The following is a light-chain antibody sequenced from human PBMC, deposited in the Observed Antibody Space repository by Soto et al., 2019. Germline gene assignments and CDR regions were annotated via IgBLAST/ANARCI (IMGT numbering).Light chain of an antibody. CDR3: QQYDIWPII. CDR2: SAS. Sequence: EIVMTQSPATLSVSPGERATLSCRASQSVSSNLAWHQQKPGQAPRLLIYSASTRATGTPARFSGSGSGTEFTLTIGSLLSEDIAVYYCQQYDIWPIIFGQGTRLEIK. CDR1: QSVSSN. V-gene: IGKV3-15*01. J-gene: IGKJ5*01.